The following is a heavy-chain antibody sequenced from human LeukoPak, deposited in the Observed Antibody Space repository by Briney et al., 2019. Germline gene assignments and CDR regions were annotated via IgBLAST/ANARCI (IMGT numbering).Heavy chain of an antibody. CDR1: GGTFGSYA. J-gene: IGHJ4*02. V-gene: IGHV1-69*13. Sequence: SVKVSCKASGGTFGSYAISWVRQAPGQGLEWMGGIIPIFGTANYAQKFQGRVTITADESTSTAYMELSSLRSEDTAVYYCAREIEVYSSGWFLFYWGQGTLVTVSS. CDR3: AREIEVYSSGWFLFY. D-gene: IGHD6-19*01. CDR2: IIPIFGTA.